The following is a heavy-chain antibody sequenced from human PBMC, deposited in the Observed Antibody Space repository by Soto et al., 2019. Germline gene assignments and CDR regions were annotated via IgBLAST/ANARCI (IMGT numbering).Heavy chain of an antibody. D-gene: IGHD3-22*01. CDR3: ARVGYYDSSGSYDY. V-gene: IGHV3-30-3*01. CDR1: GFTFSSYA. J-gene: IGHJ4*02. CDR2: ISYDGSNK. Sequence: QVQLVESGGGVVQPGRSLRLSCAASGFTFSSYAMHWVRQAPGKGLEWVAVISYDGSNKYYADSVKGRFTISRDNSKNTLYLQMNSLRAEDTAVYYCARVGYYDSSGSYDYWGKGTLVTVSS.